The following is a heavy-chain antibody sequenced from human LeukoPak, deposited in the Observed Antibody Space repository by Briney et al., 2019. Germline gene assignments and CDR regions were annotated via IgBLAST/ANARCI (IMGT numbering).Heavy chain of an antibody. CDR3: ARAPMVRGVITHFDY. J-gene: IGHJ4*02. D-gene: IGHD3-10*01. Sequence: GGSLRLSCAASGFTVSSNSISWVRQAPGQGLEWVSYISSGSTTIYYADSVKGRFTVSRDNAENSLYLQMNSLRDEDTAVYFCARAPMVRGVITHFDYWGQGTLVSVSS. V-gene: IGHV3-48*02. CDR1: GFTVSSNS. CDR2: ISSGSTTI.